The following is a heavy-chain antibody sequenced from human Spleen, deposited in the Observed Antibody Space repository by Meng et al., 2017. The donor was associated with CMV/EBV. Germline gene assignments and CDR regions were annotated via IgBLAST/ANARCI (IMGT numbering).Heavy chain of an antibody. CDR2: ISSSSSYI. CDR3: ARESRGGPAAIAY. D-gene: IGHD2-2*02. Sequence: GESLKISCAASGFTFSSYSMNWVRQAPGKGLEWVSSISSSSSYIYYADSVKGRFTISRDNAKNSLYLQINSLRAEDTAVYYCARESRGGPAAIAYRGQGTLVTVSS. CDR1: GFTFSSYS. J-gene: IGHJ4*02. V-gene: IGHV3-21*01.